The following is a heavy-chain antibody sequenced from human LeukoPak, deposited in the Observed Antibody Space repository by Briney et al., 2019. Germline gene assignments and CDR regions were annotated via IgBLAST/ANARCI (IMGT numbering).Heavy chain of an antibody. CDR2: INPNSGGT. J-gene: IGHJ4*02. CDR1: GYTFTGYY. CDR3: ARDRHPRHVVVVVAATPGES. V-gene: IGHV1-2*02. D-gene: IGHD2-15*01. Sequence: GASVKVSCKASGYTFTGYYMHWVRQAPGQGLEWMGWINPNSGGTNYAQKFQGRVTMTRDTSISTAYMELSRLRSDDTAVYYCARDRHPRHVVVVVAATPGESWGQGTLVTVSS.